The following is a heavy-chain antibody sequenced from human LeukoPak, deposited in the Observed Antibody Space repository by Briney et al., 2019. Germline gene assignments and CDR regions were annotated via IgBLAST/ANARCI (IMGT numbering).Heavy chain of an antibody. J-gene: IGHJ4*02. CDR3: ARARDGYNYSRPFDY. D-gene: IGHD5-24*01. V-gene: IGHV3-74*01. Sequence: GGSLRLSCAASGFTFSSYAMHWVRQAPGKGLVWVSRINSDGSSTSYADPVKGRFTISRDNARNTLFLQMNSLRAEDTAVYYCARARDGYNYSRPFDYWGQGTLVTVSS. CDR2: INSDGSST. CDR1: GFTFSSYA.